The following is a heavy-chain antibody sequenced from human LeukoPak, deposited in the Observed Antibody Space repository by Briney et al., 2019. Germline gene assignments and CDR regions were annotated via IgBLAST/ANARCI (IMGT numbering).Heavy chain of an antibody. CDR3: ARAYDSSSSFDY. V-gene: IGHV3-21*01. CDR2: ISINRSYM. CDR1: GFTFSSYS. J-gene: IGHJ4*02. D-gene: IGHD3-22*01. Sequence: GGSLRLSCAAFGFTFSSYSMNWVRQAPGKGLEWVSSISINRSYMYYADSVKGRFTISRDNAKNSLSLQMNSLRAEDTAVYYCARAYDSSSSFDYWGQGTLVTVSS.